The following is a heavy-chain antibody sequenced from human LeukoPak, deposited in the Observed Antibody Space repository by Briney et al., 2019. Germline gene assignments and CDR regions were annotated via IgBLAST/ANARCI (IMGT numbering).Heavy chain of an antibody. CDR2: ISSSGSTI. CDR1: GFTFSSYE. V-gene: IGHV3-48*03. D-gene: IGHD5-18*01. CDR3: ARVHSYGPFDY. J-gene: IGHJ4*02. Sequence: GGSLRLSCAASGFTFSSYEMNWVRQAPGKGLEWVSYISSSGSTIYYADSVKGRFTISRDNAKNSLYLQMNSLRAEDTAVYYCARVHSYGPFDYWGQGTLVTVSS.